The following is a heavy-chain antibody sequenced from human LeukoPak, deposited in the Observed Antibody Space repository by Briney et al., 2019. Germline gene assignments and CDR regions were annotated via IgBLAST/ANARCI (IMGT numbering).Heavy chain of an antibody. CDR3: AKVALFSGYYPPFDY. CDR1: GFTFSNYG. D-gene: IGHD3-22*01. Sequence: GGSLRLSCTASGFTFSNYGMHWVRQAPGKGLEWVAVISNGGSTEYYADSVKGRFTISRDNSKNTLFLQMNSLRPEGTAVYHCAKVALFSGYYPPFDYWGQGTLVTVYS. V-gene: IGHV3-30*18. J-gene: IGHJ4*02. CDR2: ISNGGSTE.